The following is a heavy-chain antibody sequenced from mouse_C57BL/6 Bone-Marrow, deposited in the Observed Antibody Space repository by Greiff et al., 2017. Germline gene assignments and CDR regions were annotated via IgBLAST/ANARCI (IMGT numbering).Heavy chain of an antibody. CDR2: IHPYSGST. V-gene: IGHV1-64*01. D-gene: IGHD1-1*01. J-gene: IGHJ2*01. Sequence: QVQLKQPGAELVKPGASVKLSCKASGYTFTSYWMHWVKQRPGQGLEWIGMIHPYSGSTNYNEKFKSKATLTVDKSSSTAYMQLSSLTSEDSAVYYCASRDYYGSSLSFDYWGQGTTLTVSS. CDR3: ASRDYYGSSLSFDY. CDR1: GYTFTSYW.